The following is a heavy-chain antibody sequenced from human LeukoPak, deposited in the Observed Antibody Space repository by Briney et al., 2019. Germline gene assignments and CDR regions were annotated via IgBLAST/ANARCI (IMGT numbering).Heavy chain of an antibody. D-gene: IGHD5-24*01. CDR3: ARTIEMATISYFDY. V-gene: IGHV3-48*03. J-gene: IGHJ4*02. CDR2: ISSSDSTI. Sequence: GGSLRLSCAASGFTFSSYEMNWVRQAPGKGMEWDSYISSSDSTIYYADSVQGRFTISRENANNSLYLQMNSLRAGDTAVYYCARTIEMATISYFDYWGQGTLVTVSS. CDR1: GFTFSSYE.